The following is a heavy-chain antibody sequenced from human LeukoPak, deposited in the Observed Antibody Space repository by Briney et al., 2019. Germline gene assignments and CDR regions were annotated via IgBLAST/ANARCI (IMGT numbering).Heavy chain of an antibody. D-gene: IGHD5-18*01. CDR3: ARSTPVDTARGYYGMDV. Sequence: GGSLRLSCAASGFTFSSYGMHWVRQAPGKGPEWVAVISSDGSNKNYADSVKGRFTISRHNSKNTLDLQMNSLRAEDTAVYYCARSTPVDTARGYYGMDVWGQGTTVTVSS. CDR2: ISSDGSNK. CDR1: GFTFSSYG. J-gene: IGHJ6*02. V-gene: IGHV3-30*03.